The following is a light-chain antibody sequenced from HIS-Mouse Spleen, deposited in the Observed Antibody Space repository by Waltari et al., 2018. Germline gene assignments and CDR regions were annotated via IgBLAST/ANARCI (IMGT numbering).Light chain of an antibody. V-gene: IGLV2-14*03. J-gene: IGLJ2*01. Sequence: QSALTQPASVSGSPGQSITISFPGTSRAVGGSNYVPWYQQHPGKAPKLMTYDVSNRPSGVSNRFSGSKSGNTASLTISGLQAEDEADYYCSSYTSSSTLVFGGGTKLTVL. CDR3: SSYTSSSTLV. CDR1: SRAVGGSNY. CDR2: DVS.